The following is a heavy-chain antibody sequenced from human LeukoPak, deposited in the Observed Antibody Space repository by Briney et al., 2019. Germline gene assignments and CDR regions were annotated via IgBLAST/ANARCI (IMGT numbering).Heavy chain of an antibody. D-gene: IGHD2-15*01. Sequence: GGSLRLSCVASGLTFSTVPLSWVRQAPGKGLEWVSAITKGGEKTFYADSVRGQFTISRDNSKNTLYLHMTGLRAEDTAVYYCAKGGCRGTCNPLAYWGQGALVTVSP. V-gene: IGHV3-23*01. J-gene: IGHJ4*02. CDR2: ITKGGEKT. CDR1: GLTFSTVP. CDR3: AKGGCRGTCNPLAY.